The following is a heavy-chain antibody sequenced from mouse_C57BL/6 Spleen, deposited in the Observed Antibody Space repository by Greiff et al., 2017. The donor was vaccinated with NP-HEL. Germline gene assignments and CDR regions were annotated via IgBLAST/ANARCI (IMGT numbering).Heavy chain of an antibody. Sequence: VQLQQPGAELVRPGSSVKLSCKASGYTFTSYWMHWVKQRPIQGLEWIGNIDPSDSETHYNQKFKDKATLTVDKSSSTAYMQLSSLTSEGSAVYYCARGSNYEDYFDYWGQCTTLTVSS. D-gene: IGHD2-5*01. J-gene: IGHJ2*01. V-gene: IGHV1-52*01. CDR3: ARGSNYEDYFDY. CDR1: GYTFTSYW. CDR2: IDPSDSET.